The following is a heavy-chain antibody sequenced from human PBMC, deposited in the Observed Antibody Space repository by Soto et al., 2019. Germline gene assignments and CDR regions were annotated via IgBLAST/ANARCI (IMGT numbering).Heavy chain of an antibody. Sequence: SETLSLTCTVSGASISGYYWSWIRKSAGKGLEWIGRIYATGTTDYNPSLKSRVMMSVDTSKKQFALRLRSVTAADTAVYYCVRDGTKTLRDWFDPWGQGISVTVSS. D-gene: IGHD1-1*01. J-gene: IGHJ5*02. CDR1: GASISGYY. V-gene: IGHV4-4*07. CDR2: IYATGTT. CDR3: VRDGTKTLRDWFDP.